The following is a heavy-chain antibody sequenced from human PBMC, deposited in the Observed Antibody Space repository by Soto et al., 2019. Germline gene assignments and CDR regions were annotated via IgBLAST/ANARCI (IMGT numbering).Heavy chain of an antibody. J-gene: IGHJ5*02. CDR3: AHTSGSSNWFDP. CDR1: GFSLSTRGVR. V-gene: IGHV2-5*02. CDR2: IYWDDDK. Sequence: QVTLKESGPTLVKPTQTLTLTCTFSGFSLSTRGVRVGWIRQPPGRALEWLALIYWDDDKRYSPSLKSRLTITKDTPKTQAVLTMTNMDPVDTATYYCAHTSGSSNWFDPWGQGTLVTVSS. D-gene: IGHD3-10*01.